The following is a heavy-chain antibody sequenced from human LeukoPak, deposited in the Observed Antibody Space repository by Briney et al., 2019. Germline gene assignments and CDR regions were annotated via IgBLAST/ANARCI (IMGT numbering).Heavy chain of an antibody. D-gene: IGHD6-19*01. CDR3: ARGRGQWLVPLDY. V-gene: IGHV4-34*01. CDR1: GGSFSGDY. Sequence: SETLSLTCAVYGGSFSGDYWRWIRQPPGKGREWIGAFNPIPLPNSTPSLTLRFTISVAPSKPQFSLKLSSVTAAVTAVYYCARGRGQWLVPLDYWGQGTLVTVSS. J-gene: IGHJ4*02. CDR2: FNPIPLP.